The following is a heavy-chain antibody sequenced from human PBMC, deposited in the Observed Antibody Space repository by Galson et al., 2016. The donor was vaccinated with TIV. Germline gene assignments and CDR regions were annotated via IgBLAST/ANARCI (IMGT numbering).Heavy chain of an antibody. CDR1: GFTFSSYW. CDR3: ARPQSRPSYYDFWSGQGPAAFDI. J-gene: IGHJ3*02. CDR2: IKQNGSEK. V-gene: IGHV3-7*03. Sequence: SLRLSCAASGFTFSSYWMSWVRQAPGKGLEWVANIKQNGSEKYYVDSVKGRFTISRDNAKNSLYLQMNILRAEDTAVYYCARPQSRPSYYDFWSGQGPAAFDIWGQGTMVTVSS. D-gene: IGHD3-3*01.